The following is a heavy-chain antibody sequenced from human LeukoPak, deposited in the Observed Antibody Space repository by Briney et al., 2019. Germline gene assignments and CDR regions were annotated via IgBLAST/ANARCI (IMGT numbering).Heavy chain of an antibody. J-gene: IGHJ6*03. V-gene: IGHV3-7*01. CDR1: GFTFSTYW. Sequence: GGSLRLXCAASGFTFSTYWMTWVRQAPGKGLEWVANMKQDGSRKYYVDSVKGRFTISRDNAKNSLYLQLNSLRAEDTAVYYCARYRGSVRGNYYHYMDVWGKGTTVTVSS. CDR2: MKQDGSRK. D-gene: IGHD2-15*01. CDR3: ARYRGSVRGNYYHYMDV.